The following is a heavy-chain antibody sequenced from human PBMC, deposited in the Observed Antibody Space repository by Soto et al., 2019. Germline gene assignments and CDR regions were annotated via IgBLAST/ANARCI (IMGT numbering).Heavy chain of an antibody. J-gene: IGHJ3*02. Sequence: ASVKVSCKASGFTFTSSAMQWVRQARGQRLEWIGWIVVGSGNTNYAQKLQERVTITRDMSTSTAYMELSSLRSEDTAVYYCAAGIASYYDSSGAFDIWGQGTMVTVSS. D-gene: IGHD3-22*01. CDR2: IVVGSGNT. CDR1: GFTFTSSA. V-gene: IGHV1-58*02. CDR3: AAGIASYYDSSGAFDI.